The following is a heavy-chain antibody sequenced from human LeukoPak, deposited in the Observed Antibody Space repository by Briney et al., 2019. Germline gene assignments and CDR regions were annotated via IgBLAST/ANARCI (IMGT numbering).Heavy chain of an antibody. CDR3: ASWPGGWYGEDS. D-gene: IGHD6-19*01. J-gene: IGHJ4*02. Sequence: GGSLRLSCAAFGFTVSDNFMSWVRQAPGKGLEWVSVIYGGGSTYYADSVKGRFTISRDTPKNTLYLQMNSLRVEDMAVYYCASWPGGWYGEDSWGQGTLVTVSS. CDR1: GFTVSDNF. V-gene: IGHV3-53*01. CDR2: IYGGGST.